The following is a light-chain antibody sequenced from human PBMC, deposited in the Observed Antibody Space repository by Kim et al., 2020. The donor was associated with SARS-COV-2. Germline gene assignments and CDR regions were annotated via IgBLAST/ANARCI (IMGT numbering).Light chain of an antibody. CDR3: QQFGSSYT. J-gene: IGKJ2*01. CDR2: GSS. Sequence: EIVLTQSPGTLSLSPGERATLSCRASQSVSSSHLAWYQQKPGQAPRLLIYGSSSRATGTPDRFSGSGSGTDFTLTISRLEPEDFAVYYCQQFGSSYTLGQGTKLEI. V-gene: IGKV3-20*01. CDR1: QSVSSSH.